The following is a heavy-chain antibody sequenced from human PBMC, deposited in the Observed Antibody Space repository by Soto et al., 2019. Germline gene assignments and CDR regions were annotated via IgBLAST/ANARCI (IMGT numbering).Heavy chain of an antibody. J-gene: IGHJ4*02. CDR1: GYTFTSYG. V-gene: IGHV1-18*01. D-gene: IGHD2-15*01. CDR2: ISAYNGNT. CDR3: ARAYCRGGSCHKIDY. Sequence: ASVKVSCKASGYTFTSYGISWVRQAPGQGLEWMGWISAYNGNTNYAQKLQGRVTMTTDTSTSTAYMELRSLRSDDTAVYYCARAYCRGGSCHKIDYWGQGTLVTVSS.